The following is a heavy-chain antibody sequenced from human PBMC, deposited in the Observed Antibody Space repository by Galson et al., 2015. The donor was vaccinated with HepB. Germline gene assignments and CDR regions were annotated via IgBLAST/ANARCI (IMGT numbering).Heavy chain of an antibody. J-gene: IGHJ4*02. D-gene: IGHD1-26*01. CDR2: INAGNGNT. Sequence: SVKVSCKASGYTFTSYAMHWVRQAPGQRLEWMGWINAGNGNTKYSQKFQGRVTITRDTSASTAYMELSSLRSEDTAVYYCARVRSGSYRIDYWGQGTLVTVSS. V-gene: IGHV1-3*01. CDR3: ARVRSGSYRIDY. CDR1: GYTFTSYA.